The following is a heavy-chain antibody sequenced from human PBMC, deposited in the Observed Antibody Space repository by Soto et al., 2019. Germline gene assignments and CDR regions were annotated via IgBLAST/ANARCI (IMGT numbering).Heavy chain of an antibody. D-gene: IGHD4-17*01. J-gene: IGHJ6*03. Sequence: SETLSLTCTVSGGSISSSSYDWGWIRQPPGKGLEWIGSIYYSGSTYYNPSLKSRVTISVDTSKNQFSLKLSSVTAADTAVYYCARNYGDYLYYYYYMDVWGKGTTVTVSS. CDR3: ARNYGDYLYYYYYMDV. CDR1: GGSISSSSYD. CDR2: IYYSGST. V-gene: IGHV4-39*01.